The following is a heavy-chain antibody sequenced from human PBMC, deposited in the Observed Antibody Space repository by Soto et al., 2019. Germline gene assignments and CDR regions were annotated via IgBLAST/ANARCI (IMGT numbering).Heavy chain of an antibody. V-gene: IGHV2-5*01. D-gene: IGHD1-1*01. Sequence: QITLKESGPTLVKPTQTLTLTCTFSGFSLSTSGMGVGWIRKPPGKALEWLVIIYWSDDKPYSPSLRSRFTINKDTSKNQAFLTMTNMDPVDTATYYCAQAYKNNCFHDGFDIWGQGTMVTVSS. J-gene: IGHJ3*02. CDR1: GFSLSTSGMG. CDR2: IYWSDDK. CDR3: AQAYKNNCFHDGFDI.